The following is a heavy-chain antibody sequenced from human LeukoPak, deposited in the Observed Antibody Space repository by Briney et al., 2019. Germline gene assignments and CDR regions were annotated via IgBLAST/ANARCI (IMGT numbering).Heavy chain of an antibody. D-gene: IGHD3-22*01. CDR1: GFTVSSNY. J-gene: IGHJ6*02. Sequence: GGSLRLSCAASGFTVSSNYMSWVRQAPGEGLEWVSVIYSGGSTYYADSVKGRFTISRDNSENTLYLQMNSLRAEDTAVYYCASSGYYDSSGYYYADYYYGMDVWGQGTAVTVSS. CDR3: ASSGYYDSSGYYYADYYYGMDV. CDR2: IYSGGST. V-gene: IGHV3-53*01.